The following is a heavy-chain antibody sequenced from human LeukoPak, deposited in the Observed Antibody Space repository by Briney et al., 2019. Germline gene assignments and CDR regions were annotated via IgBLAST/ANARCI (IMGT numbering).Heavy chain of an antibody. V-gene: IGHV3-23*01. CDR1: GFAFGNYG. Sequence: GGSLRLTCRGSGFAFGNYGMTWVRQAPGKGLEWVSAITGSGEGTRYTDAVTGRFTISRDNSRNTLFLQMDSLRADDTAVYYCAKDPNGEYLGAFDFWGPGTLVTVSS. CDR3: AKDPNGEYLGAFDF. CDR2: ITGSGEGT. J-gene: IGHJ3*01. D-gene: IGHD4-17*01.